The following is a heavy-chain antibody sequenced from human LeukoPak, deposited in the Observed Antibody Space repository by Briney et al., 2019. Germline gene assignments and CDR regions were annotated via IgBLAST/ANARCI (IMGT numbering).Heavy chain of an antibody. CDR1: SGSFSGYY. CDR3: ARQNDILTGPQPRYFDL. CDR2: IYYSGST. D-gene: IGHD3-9*01. V-gene: IGHV4-59*08. Sequence: PSETLSLTCAVYSGSFSGYYWSWIRQPPGKGLEWIGYIYYSGSTNYNPSLKSRVTISVDTSKNQFSLKLSSVTAADTAVYYCARQNDILTGPQPRYFDLWGRGTLVTVSS. J-gene: IGHJ2*01.